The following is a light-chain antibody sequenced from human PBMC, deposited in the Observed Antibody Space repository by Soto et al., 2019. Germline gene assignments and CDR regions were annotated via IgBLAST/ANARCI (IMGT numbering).Light chain of an antibody. CDR3: HQYNSYWT. V-gene: IGKV1-5*03. J-gene: IGKJ1*01. CDR1: QSIGSW. Sequence: DTQMTQSPSTLSASVGDGGTITCRASQSIGSWLAWYQQKPGKAPKLLIYKTSILENGVPSRFSGSGSGTEFTLSIRSLKPEDFATYYCHQYNSYWTFGQGTKVDI. CDR2: KTS.